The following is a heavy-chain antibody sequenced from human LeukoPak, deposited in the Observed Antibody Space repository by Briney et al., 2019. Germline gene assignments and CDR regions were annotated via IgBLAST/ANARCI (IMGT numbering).Heavy chain of an antibody. J-gene: IGHJ5*02. Sequence: SETLSLTCAVSGGSISSGGYSWSWIRQPPGKGLEWIGNIYYSGSTYYNPSLKSRVTISVDTSKNQFSLKLSSVTAADTAVYYCARQDRVVRRYDPWGQGTLVTVSS. V-gene: IGHV4-30-2*03. CDR3: ARQDRVVRRYDP. CDR2: IYYSGST. CDR1: GGSISSGGYS. D-gene: IGHD3-3*01.